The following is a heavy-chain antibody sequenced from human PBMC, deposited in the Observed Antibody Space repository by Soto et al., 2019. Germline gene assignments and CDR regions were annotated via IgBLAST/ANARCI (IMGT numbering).Heavy chain of an antibody. V-gene: IGHV1-69*13. CDR3: ARSGTPITMVRGVIDHYSGMDV. D-gene: IGHD3-10*01. CDR1: GGTFSSYA. CDR2: IIPIFGTA. Sequence: SVKVSCKASGGTFSSYAISWVRQAPGQGLEWMGGIIPIFGTANYAQKFQGRVTITADESTSTAYMELSSLRSEDTAVYYCARSGTPITMVRGVIDHYSGMDVWGQGTTVTVSS. J-gene: IGHJ6*02.